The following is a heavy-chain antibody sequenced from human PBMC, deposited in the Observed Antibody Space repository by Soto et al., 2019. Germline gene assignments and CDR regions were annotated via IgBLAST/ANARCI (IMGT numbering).Heavy chain of an antibody. D-gene: IGHD6-13*01. CDR1: GGSISSYF. CDR3: ARDLAAVPRAFDY. J-gene: IGHJ4*02. CDR2: VYYTGTT. V-gene: IGHV4-59*01. Sequence: SETLSLTCTVSGGSISSYFYIWVRQPPGKGLEWIGSVYYTGTTDYNPSLKSRVTISVDTSKTQFSLNLRSVTAADTAVYYCARDLAAVPRAFDYWGRGTLVTLS.